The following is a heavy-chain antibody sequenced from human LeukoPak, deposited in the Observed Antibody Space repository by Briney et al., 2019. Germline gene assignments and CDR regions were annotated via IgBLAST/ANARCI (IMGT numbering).Heavy chain of an antibody. CDR2: ISAYNGNT. J-gene: IGHJ5*02. CDR3: ARDPGSGSYVNWFDP. V-gene: IGHV1-18*01. D-gene: IGHD1-26*01. CDR1: GYTFTSYG. Sequence: GASVKVSCKASGYTFTSYGISWVRQAPGQGLEWMGWISAYNGNTNYAQKLQGRVTMTTDTSTSTAYMELRSLRSDDTAVYYCARDPGSGSYVNWFDPWGQGTLVTVSS.